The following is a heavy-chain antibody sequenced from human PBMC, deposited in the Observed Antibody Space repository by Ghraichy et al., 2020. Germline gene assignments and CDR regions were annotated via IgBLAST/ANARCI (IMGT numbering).Heavy chain of an antibody. CDR1: GGSISSGAYH. CDR3: ARSYSNEPIDY. Sequence: SETLSLTCTVSGGSISSGAYHWSWIRQHPGKGLEWIGCVYYRGSTHYNPSLKSRLTISIDTSQNQFPLKLNSVTAADTAVYYCARSYSNEPIDYWGQGTLVIVSS. CDR2: VYYRGST. D-gene: IGHD4-11*01. V-gene: IGHV4-31*03. J-gene: IGHJ4*02.